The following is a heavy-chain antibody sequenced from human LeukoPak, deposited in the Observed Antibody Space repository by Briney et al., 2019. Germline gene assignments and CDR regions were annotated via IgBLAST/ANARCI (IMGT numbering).Heavy chain of an antibody. D-gene: IGHD7-27*01. CDR2: IYTSGST. J-gene: IGHJ4*02. CDR1: GGSISSGSYY. CDR3: VTGENFDY. V-gene: IGHV4-61*02. Sequence: PSETLSLTCTVSGGSISSGSYYWSWIRQPAGKGLEWTGRIYTSGSTNYNPSLKSRVTISVDTSKNQFSLKLSSVTAADTAVYYCVTGENFDYWGQGTLVTVSS.